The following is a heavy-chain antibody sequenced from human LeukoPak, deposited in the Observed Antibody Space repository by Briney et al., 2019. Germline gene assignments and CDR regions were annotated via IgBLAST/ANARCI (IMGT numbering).Heavy chain of an antibody. CDR3: ARGGAWFGAIGVAFDI. J-gene: IGHJ3*02. D-gene: IGHD3-10*01. CDR2: ISYDGSNK. CDR1: GFTFSSNA. V-gene: IGHV3-30*04. Sequence: GGPLRLSCAASGFTFSSNAMHWVRQAPGKGLEWVAIISYDGSNKYYADSVKGRFTISRDNAKNSLYLQMNSLRAEDTAVYYCARGGAWFGAIGVAFDIWGQGTMVTVSS.